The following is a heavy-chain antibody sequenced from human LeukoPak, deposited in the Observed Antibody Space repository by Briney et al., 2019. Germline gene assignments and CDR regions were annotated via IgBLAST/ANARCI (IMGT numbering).Heavy chain of an antibody. CDR1: GFMFSSYW. J-gene: IGHJ4*02. CDR3: ASVSKQWLGPRVV. V-gene: IGHV3-7*01. D-gene: IGHD6-19*01. CDR2: INPDGSDK. Sequence: PGGSLRLSCAASGFMFSSYWMSWVRQAPGKGLEWVANINPDGSDKYYVDSVKGRFTVSRDNAKNSLFLQMNSLRAEDTAIYYCASVSKQWLGPRVVWGQGTLVTVSS.